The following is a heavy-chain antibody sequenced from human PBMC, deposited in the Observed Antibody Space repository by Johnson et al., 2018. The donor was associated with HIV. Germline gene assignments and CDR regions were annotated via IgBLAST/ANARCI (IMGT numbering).Heavy chain of an antibody. J-gene: IGHJ3*02. D-gene: IGHD4-23*01. CDR3: AKSPGKDHGGNSGAFHI. Sequence: QVQLVESGGGVVQPGRSLRLSCAASGFSFSSYALHWVRQAPGKGLEWVAVISYDGSNIYYADSVKGRFTISRDNSKNTLYLQMSSLRAEDTAVYYCAKSPGKDHGGNSGAFHIWGQGTMVTVSS. CDR1: GFSFSSYA. CDR2: ISYDGSNI. V-gene: IGHV3-30-3*02.